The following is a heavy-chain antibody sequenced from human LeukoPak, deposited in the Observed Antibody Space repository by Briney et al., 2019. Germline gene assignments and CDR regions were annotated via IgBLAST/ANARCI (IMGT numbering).Heavy chain of an antibody. D-gene: IGHD6-13*01. CDR1: VYTFTGYY. Sequence: ASVNASCKASVYTFTGYYIYWVRQAPGQGLEWMGWINPNSGGTNYAQKFQGRVTMTREMSISTAYMELSRLRSDDTAVYYCARGQQLASNWGQGTLVTVSS. CDR2: INPNSGGT. CDR3: ARGQQLASN. V-gene: IGHV1-2*02. J-gene: IGHJ4*02.